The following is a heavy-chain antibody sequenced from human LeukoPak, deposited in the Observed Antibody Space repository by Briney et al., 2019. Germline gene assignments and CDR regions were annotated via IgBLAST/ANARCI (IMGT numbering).Heavy chain of an antibody. CDR1: GFTFSSYA. D-gene: IGHD3-22*01. V-gene: IGHV3-64*01. CDR3: ARDSSGYSYYFDY. J-gene: IGHJ4*02. Sequence: PGGSLRLSCAASGFTFSSYAMHWVRQAPGKGLEYVSAISSNGGSTYYANSVKGRFTISRDNSKNTLYLQMGSLRAEDMAVYYCARDSSGYSYYFDYWAREPWSPSPQ. CDR2: ISSNGGST.